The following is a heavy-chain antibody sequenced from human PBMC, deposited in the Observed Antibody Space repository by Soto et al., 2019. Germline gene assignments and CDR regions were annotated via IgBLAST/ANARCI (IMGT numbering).Heavy chain of an antibody. V-gene: IGHV1-69*01. CDR3: ARSPVYCSSTSCYAPIYYGMDV. D-gene: IGHD2-2*01. Sequence: QVPLVQSGAEVKKPGSSVKVSCKASGGTFSSYAISWVRQAPGQGLEWMGGIIPIFGTANYAQKFQGRVTITADESTSTAYMELSSLRSEDTAVYYCARSPVYCSSTSCYAPIYYGMDVWGQGTTVTVSS. CDR1: GGTFSSYA. CDR2: IIPIFGTA. J-gene: IGHJ6*02.